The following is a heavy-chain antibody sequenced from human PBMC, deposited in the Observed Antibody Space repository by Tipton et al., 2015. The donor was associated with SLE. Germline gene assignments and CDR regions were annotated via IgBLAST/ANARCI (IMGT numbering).Heavy chain of an antibody. J-gene: IGHJ4*02. CDR3: ARDPSGYYEVSYFDY. V-gene: IGHV3-7*01. CDR2: IRQDGSEK. CDR1: GVTFSTYW. D-gene: IGHD3-3*01. Sequence: GSLRLSCAASGVTFSTYWMSWVRQAPGKGLEWVASIRQDGSEKHYVDSVKGRFTISRDNAKNSLYLQMNSLRAEDTAVYYCARDPSGYYEVSYFDYWGQGTLVTVSS.